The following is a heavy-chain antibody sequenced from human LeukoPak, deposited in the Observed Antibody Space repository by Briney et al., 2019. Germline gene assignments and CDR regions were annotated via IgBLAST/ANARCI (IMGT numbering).Heavy chain of an antibody. V-gene: IGHV1-2*02. D-gene: IGHD6-13*01. Sequence: ASVKASCKASGYTFTGYYMHWVRQAPGQGLEWMGWINPNSGGTNYAQKFQGRVTMTRDTSISTAYMELSRLRSDDTAVYYCARDRGARVGSSSSWYGVFDPWGQGTLVTVSS. CDR1: GYTFTGYY. J-gene: IGHJ5*02. CDR3: ARDRGARVGSSSSWYGVFDP. CDR2: INPNSGGT.